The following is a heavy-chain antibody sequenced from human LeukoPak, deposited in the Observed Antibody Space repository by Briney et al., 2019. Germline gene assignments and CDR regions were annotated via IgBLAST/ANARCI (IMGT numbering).Heavy chain of an antibody. J-gene: IGHJ4*02. D-gene: IGHD1-26*01. V-gene: IGHV4-59*12. CDR1: GGSISSYY. CDR2: IYCSGST. Sequence: PSETLSLTCTVSGGSISSYYWSWIRQPPGKGLEWIGYIYCSGSTNYNPSLKSRVTISVDTSKNQFSLELNSVTAADTAVYYCARAKEGGSYYFFDYWGQGTLVTVSS. CDR3: ARAKEGGSYYFFDY.